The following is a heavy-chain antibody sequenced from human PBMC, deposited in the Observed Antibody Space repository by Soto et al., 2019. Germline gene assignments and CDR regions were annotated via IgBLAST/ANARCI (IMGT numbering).Heavy chain of an antibody. J-gene: IGHJ6*03. CDR3: AKSLGYCSGGSCYAASYYYYYYMDV. CDR2: ISSNGGST. Sequence: PGGSLRLSCSASGFTFSSYAMHWVRQAPGKGLEYVSAISSNGGSTYYADSVKGRFTISRDNSKNTLYLQMNSLRAEDTAVYYCAKSLGYCSGGSCYAASYYYYYYMDVWGKGTTVTVSS. V-gene: IGHV3-64D*08. CDR1: GFTFSSYA. D-gene: IGHD2-15*01.